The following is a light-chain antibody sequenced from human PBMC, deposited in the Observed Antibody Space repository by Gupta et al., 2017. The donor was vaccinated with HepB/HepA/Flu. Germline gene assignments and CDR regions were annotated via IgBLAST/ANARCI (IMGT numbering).Light chain of an antibody. Sequence: SALTQPASVSGSPGQSITISCTGTSRDVGSYNLVSWYQHHPGKAPKLMIFDVSKRPSGVSNRFSGSKSGTTAALTIAGLQAEEEADYYCCSYAGSRTFVVFGGGTKMTVL. CDR3: CSYAGSRTFVV. CDR1: SRDVGSYNL. V-gene: IGLV2-23*02. CDR2: DVS. J-gene: IGLJ2*01.